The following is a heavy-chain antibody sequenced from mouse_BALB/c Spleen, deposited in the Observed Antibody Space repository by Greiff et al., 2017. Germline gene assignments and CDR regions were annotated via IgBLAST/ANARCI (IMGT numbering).Heavy chain of an antibody. V-gene: IGHV2-2*02. CDR1: GFSLTSYG. CDR3: ARKAWYGNYDAMDY. Sequence: VQLVESGPGLVQPSQSLSITCTVSGFSLTSYGVHWVRQSPGKGLEWLGVIWSGGSTDYNAAFISRLSISKDNSKSQVFFKMNSLQANDTAIYYCARKAWYGNYDAMDYWGQGTSVTVSS. CDR2: IWSGGST. D-gene: IGHD2-10*02. J-gene: IGHJ4*01.